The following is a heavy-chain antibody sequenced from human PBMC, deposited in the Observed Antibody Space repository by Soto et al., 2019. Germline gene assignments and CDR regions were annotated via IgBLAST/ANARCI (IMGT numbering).Heavy chain of an antibody. J-gene: IGHJ4*02. Sequence: EVQLVESGGGLVQPGGSLRLSCAASGFTFSSYSMSWVRQAPGKGLEWVSYISSTSNTIYYADSVKGRFTISRDNAKNXXYLHMNSLSAEDTAVYYCARERGCSGGICYRDLGYWGQGTLVTVSS. D-gene: IGHD2-15*01. CDR2: ISSTSNTI. CDR1: GFTFSSYS. V-gene: IGHV3-48*01. CDR3: ARERGCSGGICYRDLGY.